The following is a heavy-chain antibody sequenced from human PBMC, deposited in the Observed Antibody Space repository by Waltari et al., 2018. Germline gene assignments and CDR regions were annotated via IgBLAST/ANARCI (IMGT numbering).Heavy chain of an antibody. V-gene: IGHV3-23*01. CDR3: ARSIRYFDWLPSYIDY. CDR1: GFTFSSYA. Sequence: EVQLLESGGGLVQPGGSLRLSCAASGFTFSSYAMSWVRQDPGKGLEWVSAISGSGGSTYYADSVKGRFTISRDNSKNTLYLQMNSLRAEDTAVYYCARSIRYFDWLPSYIDYWGQGTLVTVSS. J-gene: IGHJ4*02. D-gene: IGHD3-9*01. CDR2: ISGSGGST.